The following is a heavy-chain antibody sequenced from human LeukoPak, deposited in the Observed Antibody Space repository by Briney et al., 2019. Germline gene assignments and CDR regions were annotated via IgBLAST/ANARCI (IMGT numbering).Heavy chain of an antibody. CDR2: ISAYNGNT. CDR3: ARESDYAGDTAMVTSYGMDV. CDR1: GYTFTSYG. Sequence: ASVKVSCKASGYTFTSYGINWVRQAPGQGLEWMGWISAYNGNTNYAQKLQGRVTMTTDTSTSTAYMELRSLRSDDTAVYYCARESDYAGDTAMVTSYGMDVWGQGTTVTVSS. V-gene: IGHV1-18*01. J-gene: IGHJ6*02. D-gene: IGHD5-18*01.